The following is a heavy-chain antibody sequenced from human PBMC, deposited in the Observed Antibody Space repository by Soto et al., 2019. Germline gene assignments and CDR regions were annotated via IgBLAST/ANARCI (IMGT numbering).Heavy chain of an antibody. CDR2: INPSGGST. CDR1: GYTFTSYY. Sequence: QVQLVQSGAEVKKPGASVKVSCKASGYTFTSYYMHWVRQAPGQGLEWMGIINPSGGSTSYAQKFQGRVTMTRDTSTSTVYMELSSLRSDDTAVYYCARDRPVFGVVGVFDPWGQGTLVTVSS. CDR3: ARDRPVFGVVGVFDP. V-gene: IGHV1-46*01. D-gene: IGHD3-3*01. J-gene: IGHJ5*02.